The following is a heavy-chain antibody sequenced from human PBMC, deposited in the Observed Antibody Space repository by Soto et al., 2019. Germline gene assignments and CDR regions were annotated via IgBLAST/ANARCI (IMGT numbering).Heavy chain of an antibody. CDR3: VTDRLV. D-gene: IGHD2-2*01. CDR1: GFTFTNVR. CDR2: IKSKTDGGTT. V-gene: IGHV3-15*01. J-gene: IGHJ4*02. Sequence: EVQLVESGGGLVKPGGSLRLSCAASGFTFTNVRMNWVRQAPGKGLESIGRIKSKTDGGTTDYTAPVKGRFIISRDDSKNTLFLQMSSLQIEDTAVYYCVTDRLVWGQGTLVTVFS.